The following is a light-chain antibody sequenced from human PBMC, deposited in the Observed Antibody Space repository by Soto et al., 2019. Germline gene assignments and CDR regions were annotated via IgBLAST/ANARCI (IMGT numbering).Light chain of an antibody. V-gene: IGLV2-14*01. CDR2: EVS. CDR1: SSGVGGYNY. CDR3: TSYTSTSTLEGV. J-gene: IGLJ3*02. Sequence: QSVLTQPASVSGSPGQSVTISCTVTSSGVGGYNYVYWYQQHPGKAPKLIIYEVSNRPSGVSTRFSGSKSGNTASLTISGLQAEDEADYYCTSYTSTSTLEGVFGGGTKLTVL.